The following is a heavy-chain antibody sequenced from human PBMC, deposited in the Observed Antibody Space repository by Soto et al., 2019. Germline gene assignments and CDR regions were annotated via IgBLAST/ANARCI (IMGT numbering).Heavy chain of an antibody. V-gene: IGHV1-69*06. CDR1: GGTSSNFV. CDR2: IRPMFGAV. J-gene: IGHJ6*02. D-gene: IGHD3-22*01. CDR3: ARPKRSGYDRGDSYYHTMDV. Sequence: QVQLVQSGTEVKKSGSSVKVSCKASGGTSSNFVITWVRQVPGQGLEWLGGIRPMFGAVKYAQKFQDRLTITADRSTNTAAMELCSLRPEDTAVDYCARPKRSGYDRGDSYYHTMDVWGHGTTVTVS.